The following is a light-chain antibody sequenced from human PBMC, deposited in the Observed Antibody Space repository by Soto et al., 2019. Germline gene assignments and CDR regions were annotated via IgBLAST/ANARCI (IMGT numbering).Light chain of an antibody. CDR1: QSVSSSY. J-gene: IGKJ1*01. V-gene: IGKV3-20*01. CDR3: QQYGSPPWS. Sequence: IVLTQSPGTLSLSPGERATLSCRASQSVSSSYLAWYQQKPGQAPRLLIYGASSRATGIPDRFSGGGSGTDFTLTISRLEPEDFAVYYCQQYGSPPWSFGQGTKVEIK. CDR2: GAS.